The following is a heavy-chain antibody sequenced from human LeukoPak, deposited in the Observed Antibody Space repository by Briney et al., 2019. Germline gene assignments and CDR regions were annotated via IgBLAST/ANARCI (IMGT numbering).Heavy chain of an antibody. CDR1: GGTFSSYA. V-gene: IGHV1-69*01. Sequence: ASVKVSCKASGGTFSSYAISWVRQAPGQGLEWMGGIIPIFGTANYAQKFQGRVTITADESTSTAYMELSSLRSEDTAVYYCATPSRPYYYDSSGYYYLYYWGQGTLVTVSS. J-gene: IGHJ4*02. D-gene: IGHD3-22*01. CDR2: IIPIFGTA. CDR3: ATPSRPYYYDSSGYYYLYY.